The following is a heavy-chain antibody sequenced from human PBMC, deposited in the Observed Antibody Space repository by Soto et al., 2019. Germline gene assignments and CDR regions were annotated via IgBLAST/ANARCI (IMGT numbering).Heavy chain of an antibody. CDR3: AQDSRDGSNVPWNFDL. CDR2: ISDSGGST. J-gene: IGHJ2*01. Sequence: EVQLLQSGGGLVQPGESLRLSCAVSEFTFSTYAMTWVRQAPGKGLEWVSAISDSGGSTYYADSVKGRFTISRDNSKNTLYLQMNSLRADDTAVYYCAQDSRDGSNVPWNFDLWGRGTLVTVSS. D-gene: IGHD2-2*01. CDR1: EFTFSTYA. V-gene: IGHV3-23*01.